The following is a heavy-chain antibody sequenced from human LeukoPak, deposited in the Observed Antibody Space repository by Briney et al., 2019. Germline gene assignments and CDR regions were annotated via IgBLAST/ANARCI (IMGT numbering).Heavy chain of an antibody. Sequence: PGGSLSLSCAASGFTFSSYAMSWVRQAPGKWLEWVSAILGIGGRTFYADSVEGRFTISRDNSKNTLYLQMNSLRAEDTAVYYCAKPFSVTMVRGVITGAFDIWGQGTMVTVSS. D-gene: IGHD3-10*01. J-gene: IGHJ3*02. V-gene: IGHV3-23*01. CDR2: ILGIGGRT. CDR3: AKPFSVTMVRGVITGAFDI. CDR1: GFTFSSYA.